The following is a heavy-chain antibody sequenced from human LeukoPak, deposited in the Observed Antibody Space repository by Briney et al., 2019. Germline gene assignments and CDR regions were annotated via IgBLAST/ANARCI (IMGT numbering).Heavy chain of an antibody. Sequence: SETLSLTCTVSGGSISSSSYYWGWIRQPPGKGLEWIGSIYYSGSTYYNPSLKSRVTISVDTSKNQFSLKLSSVTAADTAVYYCARVQGYYDSSGYYPDCWGQGTLVTVSS. CDR2: IYYSGST. CDR1: GGSISSSSYY. V-gene: IGHV4-39*07. D-gene: IGHD3-22*01. J-gene: IGHJ4*02. CDR3: ARVQGYYDSSGYYPDC.